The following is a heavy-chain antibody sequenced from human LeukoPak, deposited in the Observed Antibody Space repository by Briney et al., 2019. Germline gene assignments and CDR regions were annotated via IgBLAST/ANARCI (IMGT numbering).Heavy chain of an antibody. CDR3: ARGSIAARGAWDY. CDR2: INPNSGGT. V-gene: IGHV1-2*06. Sequence: GASVKVSCKASGYTFTGYYMHWVRQAPGQGLEWMGRINPNSGGTNYAQKFQGRVTMTRDTSISTAYMELSRLRSDDTAVYYCARGSIAARGAWDYWGQGTLVTVSS. D-gene: IGHD6-6*01. J-gene: IGHJ4*02. CDR1: GYTFTGYY.